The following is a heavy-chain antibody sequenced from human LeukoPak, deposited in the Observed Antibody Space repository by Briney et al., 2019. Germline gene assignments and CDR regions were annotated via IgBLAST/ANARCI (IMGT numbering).Heavy chain of an antibody. Sequence: SETLSLTCTVSGGSISSGAYYWSWIRQHPGKGLEWIGYIYYSGSTYYNPSLKSRVTISVDTSKNQFSLKLSSVTAADTAVYYCARTYSSGRRYYYYYGMDVWGQGTTVTVSS. CDR1: GGSISSGAYY. CDR2: IYYSGST. V-gene: IGHV4-31*03. CDR3: ARTYSSGRRYYYYYGMDV. J-gene: IGHJ6*02. D-gene: IGHD6-19*01.